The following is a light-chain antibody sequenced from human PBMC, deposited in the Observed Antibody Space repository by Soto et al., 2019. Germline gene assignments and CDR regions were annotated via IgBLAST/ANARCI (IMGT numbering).Light chain of an antibody. CDR3: QQSFSTPRT. V-gene: IGKV1-39*01. Sequence: DIQMTQSPSSQSASVGDRVTITCRASQSINSYLNWYQQKPGKAPKLLIYAASSLQSGVPSRFSGSGSETYFTLTITSLQPDDFATYYCQQSFSTPRTFGQGTMVDI. CDR2: AAS. J-gene: IGKJ1*01. CDR1: QSINSY.